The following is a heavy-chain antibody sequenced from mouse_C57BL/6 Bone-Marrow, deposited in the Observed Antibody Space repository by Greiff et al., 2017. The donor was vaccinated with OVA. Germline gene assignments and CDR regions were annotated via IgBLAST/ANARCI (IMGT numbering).Heavy chain of an antibody. CDR2: ISNGGGST. J-gene: IGHJ3*01. D-gene: IGHD1-1*01. Sequence: EVQVVESGGGLVQPGGSLKLSCAASGFTFSDYYMYWVRQTPEKRLEWVAYISNGGGSTYYPDTVKGRFTISRDNAKNTLYLQMSRLKSEDTAMYYCARLLPFAYWGQGTLVTVSA. CDR1: GFTFSDYY. V-gene: IGHV5-12*01. CDR3: ARLLPFAY.